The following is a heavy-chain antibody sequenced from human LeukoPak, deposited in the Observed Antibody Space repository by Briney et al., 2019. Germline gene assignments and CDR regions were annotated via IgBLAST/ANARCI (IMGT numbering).Heavy chain of an antibody. D-gene: IGHD4-23*01. Sequence: ASVKVSCKASGYTFTSYYMHWVRQAPRQGLEWMGIINPGGGSTSYAQKFQDRVTMTRDTSTSTVYMDLSSLRSEDTAVYYCAKDLRWDHPGFDPWGQGTLVIVSS. J-gene: IGHJ5*02. V-gene: IGHV1-46*01. CDR2: INPGGGST. CDR3: AKDLRWDHPGFDP. CDR1: GYTFTSYY.